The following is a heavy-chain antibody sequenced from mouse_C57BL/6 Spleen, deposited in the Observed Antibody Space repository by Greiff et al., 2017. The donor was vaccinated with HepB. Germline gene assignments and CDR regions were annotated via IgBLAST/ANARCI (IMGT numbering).Heavy chain of an antibody. CDR2: IDPSDSET. D-gene: IGHD1-1*01. CDR1: GYTFTSYW. J-gene: IGHJ4*01. CDR3: ARRGYGSSAMDY. V-gene: IGHV1-52*01. Sequence: VQLQQPGAELVRPGSSVKLSCKASGYTFTSYWMHWVKQRPIQGLEWIGNIDPSDSETHYNQKFKDKATLTVDKSSSTAYMQLSSLTSEDSAVYYCARRGYGSSAMDYWGQGTSVTVSS.